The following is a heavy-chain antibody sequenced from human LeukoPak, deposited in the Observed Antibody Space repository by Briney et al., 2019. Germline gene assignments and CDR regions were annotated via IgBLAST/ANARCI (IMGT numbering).Heavy chain of an antibody. V-gene: IGHV3-7*01. CDR3: ARDASALH. CDR1: GIIMTKYW. Sequence: GGSLRLSCAASGIIMTKYWMSWVRQVPGKGLEWVATIKQDGSEKYYVDSVKGRFTISRDNAKSSLSLQMNSLRVDDTAVYYCARDASALHWGQGARVTVSS. D-gene: IGHD3-3*01. J-gene: IGHJ4*02. CDR2: IKQDGSEK.